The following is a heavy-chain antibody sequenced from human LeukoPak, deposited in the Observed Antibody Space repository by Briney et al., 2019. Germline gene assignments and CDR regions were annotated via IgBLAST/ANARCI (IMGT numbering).Heavy chain of an antibody. J-gene: IGHJ4*02. CDR3: ARGYGYCSSTPCYYFDY. V-gene: IGHV1-2*02. CDR1: GYTFTGYY. D-gene: IGHD2-2*01. CDR2: INPNSGGA. Sequence: WASVKVSCKASGYTFTGYYMHWVRQAPGQGLEWMGWINPNSGGANYAQKFQGRVTMTRDTSISTAYMELSRLRSDDTAVYYCARGYGYCSSTPCYYFDYWGQGTLVTVSS.